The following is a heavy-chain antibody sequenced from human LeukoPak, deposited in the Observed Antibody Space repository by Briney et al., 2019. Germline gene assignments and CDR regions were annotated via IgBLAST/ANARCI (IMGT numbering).Heavy chain of an antibody. V-gene: IGHV3-23*01. CDR2: ISGSGGST. CDR1: GFTFSSYA. Sequence: GGSLRLSCAASGFTFSSYAMCWVRQAPGKGLEWVSAISGSGGSTYYADSVKGRFTISRDNSKNTLYLQMNSLRAEDTAVYYCAKDLGGPGISAWGQGTLVTVSS. D-gene: IGHD1-14*01. CDR3: AKDLGGPGISA. J-gene: IGHJ5*02.